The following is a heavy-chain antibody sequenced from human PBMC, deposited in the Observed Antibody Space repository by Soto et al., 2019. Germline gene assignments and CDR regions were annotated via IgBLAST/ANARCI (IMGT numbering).Heavy chain of an antibody. V-gene: IGHV3-30-3*01. D-gene: IGHD6-13*01. J-gene: IGHJ6*02. CDR2: ISYDGSNK. CDR3: ARGRIGIAAADYYYYYGMDV. CDR1: GFTFSSYA. Sequence: PGGSLRLSCAASGFTFSSYAMHWVRQAPGKGLEWVAVISYDGSNKYYADSVKGRFTISRDNSKNTLYLQMNSLRAEDTAVYYCARGRIGIAAADYYYYYGMDVWGQGTTVTVSS.